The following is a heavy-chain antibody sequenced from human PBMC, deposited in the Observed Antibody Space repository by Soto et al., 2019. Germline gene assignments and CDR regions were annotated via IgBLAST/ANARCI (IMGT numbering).Heavy chain of an antibody. D-gene: IGHD5-18*01. CDR3: ATESGSTYGYFDH. CDR2: ISNSGST. V-gene: IGHV4-30-4*01. Sequence: SETLSLTCTVSGGSVTSDEDYWTWIRQSPGKGLEWIGYISNSGSTGYNPPLKTRLSMSVDRSKNQFTLRLTSVTAADTAVYFCATESGSTYGYFDHWGQGTQVTVSS. CDR1: GGSVTSDEDY. J-gene: IGHJ4*02.